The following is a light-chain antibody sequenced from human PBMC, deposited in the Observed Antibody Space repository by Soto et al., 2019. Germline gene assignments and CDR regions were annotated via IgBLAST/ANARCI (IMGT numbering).Light chain of an antibody. CDR1: QSVSSSY. Sequence: EIVLTQSPGTLSLSPGERATLSCRASQSVSSSYLAWYQHKPAQAPSLLTYGASSRATGVPDRFSGSGSGTDFTLTITSLEPEDFAVYYCQQYGSSLFTFGPGTKVDIK. CDR3: QQYGSSLFT. CDR2: GAS. J-gene: IGKJ3*01. V-gene: IGKV3-20*01.